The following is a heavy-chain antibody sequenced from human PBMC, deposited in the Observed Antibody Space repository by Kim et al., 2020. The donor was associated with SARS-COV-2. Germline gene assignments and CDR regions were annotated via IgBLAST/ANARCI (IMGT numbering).Heavy chain of an antibody. CDR2: INPNSGGT. D-gene: IGHD3-3*02. CDR1: GYTFTGYY. J-gene: IGHJ6*04. V-gene: IGHV1-2*04. CDR3: ARELKIVPPRHFSYYYGMDV. Sequence: ASVKVSCKAPGYTFTGYYMHWVRQAPGQGLEWMGWINPNSGGTNYAQKFQGWVTMTRDTSISTAYMELRRLRSDDTAVYYCARELKIVPPRHFSYYYGMDVWGKGTTVPFSS.